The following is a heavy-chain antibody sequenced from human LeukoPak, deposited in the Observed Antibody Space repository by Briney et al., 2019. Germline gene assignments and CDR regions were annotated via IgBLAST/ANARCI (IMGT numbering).Heavy chain of an antibody. V-gene: IGHV1-24*01. CDR1: GYTLTELS. CDR2: FDPEDGET. D-gene: IGHD2-15*01. CDR3: ATEGGCSGGSCKNYYYYGMDV. Sequence: AASVKASCKVSGYTLTELSMHWVRQAPGKGLEWMGGFDPEDGETIYAQKFQGRVTMTEDTSTDTAYMELSSLRSEDTAVYYCATEGGCSGGSCKNYYYYGMDVWGQGTTVTVSS. J-gene: IGHJ6*02.